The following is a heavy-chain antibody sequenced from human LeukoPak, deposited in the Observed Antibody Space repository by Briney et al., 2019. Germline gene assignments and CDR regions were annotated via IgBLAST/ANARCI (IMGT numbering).Heavy chain of an antibody. Sequence: SETLSLTCTVSGGSISSYHWSWIRQPPGKGLEWIGYIYYSGSTNYNPSLKSRVTISVDTSKNQFSLKLSSVTAADTAVYYCARVSWELRNAFDIWGQGTMVTVSS. D-gene: IGHD1-26*01. V-gene: IGHV4-59*01. CDR3: ARVSWELRNAFDI. CDR2: IYYSGST. J-gene: IGHJ3*02. CDR1: GGSISSYH.